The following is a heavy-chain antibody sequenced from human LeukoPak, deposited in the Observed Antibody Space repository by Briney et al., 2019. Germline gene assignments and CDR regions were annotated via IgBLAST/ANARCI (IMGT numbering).Heavy chain of an antibody. CDR1: GGSFSGYY. CDR3: AREITVTRPFDY. J-gene: IGHJ4*02. V-gene: IGHV4-34*01. CDR2: INHSGSI. D-gene: IGHD4-17*01. Sequence: PSETLSLTCAVYGGSFSGYYWSWIRQPPGKGLEWIGEINHSGSINYNPSLKSRVTISVDTSKNQFSLKLSSVTAADTAVYYCAREITVTRPFDYWGPGTLVTVSS.